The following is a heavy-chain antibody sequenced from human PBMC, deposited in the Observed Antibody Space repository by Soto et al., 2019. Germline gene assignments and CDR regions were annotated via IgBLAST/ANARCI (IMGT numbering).Heavy chain of an antibody. CDR2: IYTSGST. J-gene: IGHJ6*02. D-gene: IGHD3-3*01. Sequence: SETLSLTCTVSGGSISSYYWSWIRQPAGKGLEWIGRIYTSGSTNYNPSLKSRVTMSVDTSKNQFSLKLSSVTAADTAVYYCARDPASPGYGFWSGYYPYYGMDVWGQGTTVTVSS. V-gene: IGHV4-4*07. CDR1: GGSISSYY. CDR3: ARDPASPGYGFWSGYYPYYGMDV.